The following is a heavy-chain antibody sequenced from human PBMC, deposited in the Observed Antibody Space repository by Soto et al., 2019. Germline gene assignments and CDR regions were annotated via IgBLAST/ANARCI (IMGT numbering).Heavy chain of an antibody. CDR3: ARITTVTTSAFDI. CDR2: IYYSGST. Sequence: QVQLQESGPGLVKPSQTLSLTCTVSGGSISSGDYYWSWIRQPPGKGLEWIGYIYYSGSTYYNPSLMSRVTISVDTSKNQFSLKPSSVTAADTAVYYCARITTVTTSAFDIWGQGTMVTVSS. J-gene: IGHJ3*02. D-gene: IGHD4-17*01. CDR1: GGSISSGDYY. V-gene: IGHV4-30-4*01.